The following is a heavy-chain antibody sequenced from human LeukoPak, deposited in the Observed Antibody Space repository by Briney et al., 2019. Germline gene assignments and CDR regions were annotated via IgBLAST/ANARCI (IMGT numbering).Heavy chain of an antibody. CDR3: ARAPITMIVVEQGAFDI. CDR1: GFTFDDYG. CDR2: INWNGGST. J-gene: IGHJ3*02. D-gene: IGHD3-22*01. Sequence: GGSLRLSCAASGFTFDDYGMSWVRHAPGKGLEWVSGINWNGGSTGYVDSVKGRFTISRDNAKNSLYLQMNSLRAEDTALYYCARAPITMIVVEQGAFDIWGQGTMVTVSS. V-gene: IGHV3-20*04.